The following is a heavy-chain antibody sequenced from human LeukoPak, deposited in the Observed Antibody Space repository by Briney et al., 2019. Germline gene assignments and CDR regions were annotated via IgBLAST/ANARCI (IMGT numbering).Heavy chain of an antibody. CDR2: ISGSGGST. CDR3: AKDLTYQLLVDYAFYI. Sequence: GGSLRLFCAASGFAFSSYAMSWVRQAPGKGLEWVSAISGSGGSTYYADSVKGRFTISRDNSKNSLYLQMNSLRAEDTAVYYCAKDLTYQLLVDYAFYIWGQGTMVTVSS. V-gene: IGHV3-23*01. D-gene: IGHD2-2*01. J-gene: IGHJ3*02. CDR1: GFAFSSYA.